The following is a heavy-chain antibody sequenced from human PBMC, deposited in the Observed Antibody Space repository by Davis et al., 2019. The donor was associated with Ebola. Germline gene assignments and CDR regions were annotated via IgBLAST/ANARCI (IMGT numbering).Heavy chain of an antibody. CDR2: IIPNIGIA. V-gene: IGHV1-69*04. D-gene: IGHD1-1*01. J-gene: IGHJ6*02. Sequence: SVTVSCKASGGTFSSYAISWVRQAPGQGLEWMGRIIPNIGIANYAQKFQGRVTITADKSTSTAYMELSSLRSEDTAVYYCARDLGGTTGNYYYYGMDVWGQGTTVTVSS. CDR1: GGTFSSYA. CDR3: ARDLGGTTGNYYYYGMDV.